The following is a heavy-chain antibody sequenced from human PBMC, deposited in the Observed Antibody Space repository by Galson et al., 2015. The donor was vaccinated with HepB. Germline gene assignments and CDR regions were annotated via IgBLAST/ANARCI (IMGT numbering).Heavy chain of an antibody. CDR3: ARGRNSAFDL. CDR2: TYYRSKWYN. V-gene: IGHV6-1*01. D-gene: IGHD1-7*01. J-gene: IGHJ3*01. Sequence: AISGDSVSSDGVAWNWIRQSPSRGLEWLGRTYYRSKWYNDYAVSVKSRITINPDTSKNQFSLQLNSMTPEDTAVYYCARGRNSAFDLWGQGTVVTVSS. CDR1: GDSVSSDGVA.